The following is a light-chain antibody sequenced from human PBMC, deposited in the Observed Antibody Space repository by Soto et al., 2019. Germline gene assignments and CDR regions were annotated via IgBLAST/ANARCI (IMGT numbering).Light chain of an antibody. J-gene: IGLJ1*01. Sequence: QSVLTQPRSVSGSPGQSVPISCTGTSSDVGGYNYVSWYQQHPGKAPKLMIYDVSKWPSGVPDRFSGSKSGNTASLTISGLQAEDEADYFCCSYAGSYTYVFGTGTKVTVL. CDR1: SSDVGGYNY. V-gene: IGLV2-11*01. CDR3: CSYAGSYTYV. CDR2: DVS.